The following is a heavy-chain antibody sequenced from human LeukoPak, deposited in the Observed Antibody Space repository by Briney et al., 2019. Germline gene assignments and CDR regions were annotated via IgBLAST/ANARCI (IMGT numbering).Heavy chain of an antibody. CDR3: ARLDSSSSFVP. CDR1: GGSISSYY. J-gene: IGHJ5*02. Sequence: PSETLSLTCTVSGGSISSYYWRWIRQPPGKGLEWIGYIYTSGSTNYNPSLKSRVTISVDTSKNQFSLKLSSVTAADTAVYYCARLDSSSSFVPWGQGTLVTVSS. CDR2: IYTSGST. V-gene: IGHV4-4*09. D-gene: IGHD6-6*01.